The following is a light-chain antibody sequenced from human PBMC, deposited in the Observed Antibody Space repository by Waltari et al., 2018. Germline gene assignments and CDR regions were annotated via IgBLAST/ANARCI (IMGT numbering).Light chain of an antibody. CDR1: QSVSRY. J-gene: IGKJ1*01. CDR2: EAS. V-gene: IGKV3-20*01. CDR3: QKYGTLPAT. Sequence: EIVLTQSPGTLSLSPGERATLSCRASQSVSRYLAWYQQKPGQAPRLLLYEASRRATGSPDRFSGSGSGTDVTLTISRLEPEDFAVYYCQKYGTLPATFGQGTKVEIK.